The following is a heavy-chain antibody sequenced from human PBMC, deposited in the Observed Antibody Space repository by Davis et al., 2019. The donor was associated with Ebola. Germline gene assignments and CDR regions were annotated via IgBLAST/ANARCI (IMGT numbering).Heavy chain of an antibody. CDR1: GGSISSSNW. Sequence: MPSETLSLTCAVSGGSISSSNWWSWVRQPPGKGLEWIGEIYHSGSTNYNPSLKSRVTISVDKSKNQFSLKLSSVTAADTAVYYCARVGATGLYYYGMDVWGKGTTVTVSS. J-gene: IGHJ6*04. D-gene: IGHD1-26*01. V-gene: IGHV4-4*02. CDR2: IYHSGST. CDR3: ARVGATGLYYYGMDV.